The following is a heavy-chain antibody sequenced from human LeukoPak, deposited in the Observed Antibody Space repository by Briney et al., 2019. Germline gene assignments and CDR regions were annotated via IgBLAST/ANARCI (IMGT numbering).Heavy chain of an antibody. D-gene: IGHD1-26*01. V-gene: IGHV3-74*01. CDR3: ARDGGNYSPQDY. CDR2: INTDGSSP. CDR1: GFIFSDHY. J-gene: IGHJ4*02. Sequence: GGSLRLSCAASGFIFSDHYIDWVRHVPGKGLVWVSCINTDGSSPTYADSVEGRFTISRDNAKNTLFLQMNSLRAEDTAVYYCARDGGNYSPQDYWGQGTLVTVSS.